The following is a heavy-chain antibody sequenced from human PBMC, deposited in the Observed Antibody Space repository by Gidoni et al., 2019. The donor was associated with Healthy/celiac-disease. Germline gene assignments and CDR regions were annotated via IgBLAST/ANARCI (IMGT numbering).Heavy chain of an antibody. CDR3: ARGPYYGSGYTLKLSGPDDAFDI. V-gene: IGHV1-69*02. Sequence: QVQLVQSGAEVKKPGSSVKVSCKASGGTFSSYTISWVRQAPGQGLEWMGRSIPILGIANYAQKFQGRVTITADKSTSTAYMELSSLRSEDTAVYYCARGPYYGSGYTLKLSGPDDAFDIWGQGTMVTVSS. CDR1: GGTFSSYT. CDR2: SIPILGIA. J-gene: IGHJ3*02. D-gene: IGHD3-10*01.